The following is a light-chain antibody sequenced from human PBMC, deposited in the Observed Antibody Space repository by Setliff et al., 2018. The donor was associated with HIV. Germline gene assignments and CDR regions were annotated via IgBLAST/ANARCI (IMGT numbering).Light chain of an antibody. CDR2: DVS. CDR1: SSDVGAYAY. Sequence: QSALTQPASVSGSPGQSITISCTGTSSDVGAYAYVSWYQQHPGKVPKLMIYDVSNRPSGVSTRFSGSKYGNTASLTISGLQAEDEAHYYCISYRTTSTWVFGGGTKVTVL. V-gene: IGLV2-14*03. CDR3: ISYRTTSTWV. J-gene: IGLJ3*02.